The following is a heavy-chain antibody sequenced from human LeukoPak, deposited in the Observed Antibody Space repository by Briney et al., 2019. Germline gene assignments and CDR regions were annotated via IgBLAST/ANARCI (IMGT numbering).Heavy chain of an antibody. CDR1: GGSVSSGSYF. V-gene: IGHV4-61*02. D-gene: IGHD4-17*01. CDR2: VYSTGST. CDR3: ARGDYGDYVV. Sequence: PSETLSLTCTVSGGSVSSGSYFWSWIRQPAGKGLEWIGRVYSTGSTNYNPSLKSRVTISVDTSKNQFSLKVSSVTAADTAVYYCARGDYGDYVVWGQGTLVTVSS. J-gene: IGHJ4*02.